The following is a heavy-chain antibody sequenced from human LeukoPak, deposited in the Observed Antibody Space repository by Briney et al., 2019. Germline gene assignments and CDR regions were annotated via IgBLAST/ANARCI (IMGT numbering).Heavy chain of an antibody. V-gene: IGHV1-18*01. D-gene: IGHD2-15*01. Sequence: ASVKVSCKASGGTFSSYAISLVRQAPGQGLEWMGWISAYNGNTNFAQKLQGRVTMTTDTSTSTAYMELRSLRSDDTAVYYCAKGSGGDYWGQGTLVTVSS. J-gene: IGHJ4*02. CDR2: ISAYNGNT. CDR1: GGTFSSYA. CDR3: AKGSGGDY.